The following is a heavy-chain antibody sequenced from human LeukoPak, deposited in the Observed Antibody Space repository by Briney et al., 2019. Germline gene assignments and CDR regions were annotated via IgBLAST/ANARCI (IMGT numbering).Heavy chain of an antibody. V-gene: IGHV3-48*01. CDR1: GFTFSSYS. D-gene: IGHD3/OR15-3a*01. CDR3: ARTGLGLYSFDY. CDR2: ITGSLNSI. J-gene: IGHJ4*02. Sequence: PEGSLRLSCAASGFTFSSYSMNWVRQAPGKGLEWISYITGSLNSIHYADSVKGRFTISRDNAKNSVYLQMNGLRLEDTAVYYCARTGLGLYSFDYWGQGIQVTISS.